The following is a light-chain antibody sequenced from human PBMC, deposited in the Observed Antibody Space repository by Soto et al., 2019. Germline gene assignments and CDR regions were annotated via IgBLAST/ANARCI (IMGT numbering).Light chain of an antibody. CDR1: QSVLYSSNNKNY. Sequence: DIVMTQSPDSLAVSLGERATINCKSSQSVLYSSNNKNYLAWYQQKPGQPPKLLIYWASTRESGVPDRFSGSGSGTDFTLTISSLQAEDVAVYYCLQYYSTPRALTFGGGTKVEIK. CDR2: WAS. CDR3: LQYYSTPRALT. V-gene: IGKV4-1*01. J-gene: IGKJ4*01.